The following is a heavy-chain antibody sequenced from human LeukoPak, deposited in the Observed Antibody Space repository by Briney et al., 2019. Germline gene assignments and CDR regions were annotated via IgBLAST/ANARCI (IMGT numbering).Heavy chain of an antibody. D-gene: IGHD3-10*01. CDR2: INHSGST. V-gene: IGHV4-34*01. CDR3: ARPRYYGSGSYRNWFDP. CDR1: GGSFSGYY. Sequence: SETLSLTCAVYGGSFSGYYWSWIRQPPGKGLEWIGEINHSGSTNYNPSLKSRVTISVDTSKNQFSLKLSSVTAADTAVYYCARPRYYGSGSYRNWFDPWGQGTLVTVSS. J-gene: IGHJ5*02.